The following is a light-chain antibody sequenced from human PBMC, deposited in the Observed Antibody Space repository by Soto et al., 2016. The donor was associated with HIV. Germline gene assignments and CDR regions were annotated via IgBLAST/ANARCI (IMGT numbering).Light chain of an antibody. J-gene: IGKJ1*01. CDR1: QSLVHSGGHTY. V-gene: IGKV2-30*02. CDR2: KVS. CDR3: WQGTHWPPWT. Sequence: DFVMTQSPLSLAVTLGQPAIISCRSSQSLVHSGGHTYLHWFQQRPGQSPRRLIYKVSNRDSGVPDRFSGSGSGTDFTLKISRVEAEDVGVYYCWQGTHWPPWTFGQGTKVEVK.